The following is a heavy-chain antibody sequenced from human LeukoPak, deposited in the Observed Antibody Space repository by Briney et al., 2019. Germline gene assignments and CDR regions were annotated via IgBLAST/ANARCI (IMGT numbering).Heavy chain of an antibody. D-gene: IGHD3-22*01. J-gene: IGHJ4*02. V-gene: IGHV3-11*01. CDR3: AKYYYDSSGYLDY. CDR2: ISSRGGTI. CDR1: GFTFSDYY. Sequence: GGSLRLSCAASGFTFSDYYMSWIRQSPGKGLEWVAYISSRGGTIYYVDSVKGRFTISRDNGKNSLYLQMNSLRAEDTAVYYCAKYYYDSSGYLDYWGQGTLVTVSS.